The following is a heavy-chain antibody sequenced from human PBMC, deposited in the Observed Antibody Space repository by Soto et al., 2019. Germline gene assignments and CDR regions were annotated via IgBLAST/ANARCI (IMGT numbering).Heavy chain of an antibody. D-gene: IGHD3-3*01. J-gene: IGHJ4*02. V-gene: IGHV4-34*01. CDR2: INHSGST. CDR3: ARRFTIFGVVYFDY. Sequence: PSETLSLTCAVYGGSFSGYYWSWIRQPPGKGLEWIGEINHSGSTNYNPSLKSRVTISVDTSKNQFSLKLSSVTAADTAVYYCARRFTIFGVVYFDYWGQGTLVTVSS. CDR1: GGSFSGYY.